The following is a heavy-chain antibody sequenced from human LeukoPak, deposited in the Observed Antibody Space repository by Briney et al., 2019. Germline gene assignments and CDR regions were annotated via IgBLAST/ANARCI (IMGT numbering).Heavy chain of an antibody. CDR3: AGGFSGADF. J-gene: IGHJ4*02. Sequence: PGGSLRLSCAASGFTSSASWMTWVRQAPGKGLEWVDNIKQDGSEKYYVDSVKGRFTISRDNAKSSLHLQMNSLRVEDTALYYCAGGFSGADFWGQGTLVTVSS. D-gene: IGHD1-26*01. V-gene: IGHV3-7*04. CDR2: IKQDGSEK. CDR1: GFTSSASW.